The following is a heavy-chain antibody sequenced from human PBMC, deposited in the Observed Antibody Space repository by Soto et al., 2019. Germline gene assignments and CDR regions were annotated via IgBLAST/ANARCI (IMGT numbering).Heavy chain of an antibody. CDR1: GYTFTSYG. V-gene: IGHV1-18*01. D-gene: IGHD2-2*02. J-gene: IGHJ5*02. Sequence: ASVKVSCKASGYTFTSYGISWVRQAPGQGLEWMGWISAYNGNTNYAQKLQGRVTMTTDTSTSTAYMELRSLRSDDTAVYYCLYTHLPWNWFDPWGQGTLVTVSS. CDR3: LYTHLPWNWFDP. CDR2: ISAYNGNT.